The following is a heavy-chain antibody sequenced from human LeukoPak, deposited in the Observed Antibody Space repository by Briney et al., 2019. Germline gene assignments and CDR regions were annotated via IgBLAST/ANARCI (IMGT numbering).Heavy chain of an antibody. CDR1: GSTFSSYA. V-gene: IGHV3-30*01. J-gene: IGHJ4*02. CDR2: ISYDGGNT. Sequence: GRSLRLSCAASGSTFSSYAMHWVRQAPGKGLEWVALISYDGGNTYYADSVKGRFTISRDNSKNTLDLQLNSLRVEDTAVYYCARDSTYYYGSGSSGPHYFDYWGQGTLVTVSS. D-gene: IGHD3-10*01. CDR3: ARDSTYYYGSGSSGPHYFDY.